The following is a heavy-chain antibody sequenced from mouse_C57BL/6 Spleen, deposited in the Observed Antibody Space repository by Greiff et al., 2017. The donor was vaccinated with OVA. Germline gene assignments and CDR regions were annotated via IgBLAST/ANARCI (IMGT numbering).Heavy chain of an antibody. CDR3: ARGTMVTRYYFDY. D-gene: IGHD2-1*01. CDR1: GYTFTSYW. Sequence: QVQLQQSGAELVKPGASVKMSCKASGYTFTSYWITWVKQRPGQGLEWIGDIYPGRGSTNYNEKFKSKATLTVDTSSSTAYMQLSSLTSEDSAVDYCARGTMVTRYYFDYWGQGTTLTVSS. J-gene: IGHJ2*01. V-gene: IGHV1-55*01. CDR2: IYPGRGST.